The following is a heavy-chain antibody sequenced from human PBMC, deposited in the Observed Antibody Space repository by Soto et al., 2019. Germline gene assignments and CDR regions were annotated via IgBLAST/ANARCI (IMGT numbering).Heavy chain of an antibody. D-gene: IGHD2-8*01. CDR2: ISSSSSTI. J-gene: IGHJ4*02. V-gene: IGHV3-48*02. CDR3: ARAGIVLMVYAAYYFDY. CDR1: GFTFSSYS. Sequence: EVQLVESGGGLVQPGGSLRLSCAASGFTFSSYSMNWVRQAPGKGLEWVSYISSSSSTIYYADSVKGRFTISRDNAKHSLYLQMNSLRDEDTAVYYCARAGIVLMVYAAYYFDYWGQGTLVTVSS.